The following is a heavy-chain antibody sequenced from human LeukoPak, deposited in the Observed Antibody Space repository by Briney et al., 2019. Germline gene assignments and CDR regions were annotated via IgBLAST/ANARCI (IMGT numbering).Heavy chain of an antibody. CDR1: GFSLRNHG. Sequence: GGSLRLSCAAPGFSLRNHGMHWVRQAPGRGLEWMAFISYEGSNQYYAESVKGRFSISRDNSKNTMYLQMNSLKTEDTGVYHCAKDVRFFEWSLDSWGQGAQVIVSS. V-gene: IGHV3-30*18. CDR2: ISYEGSNQ. J-gene: IGHJ4*02. CDR3: AKDVRFFEWSLDS. D-gene: IGHD3-3*01.